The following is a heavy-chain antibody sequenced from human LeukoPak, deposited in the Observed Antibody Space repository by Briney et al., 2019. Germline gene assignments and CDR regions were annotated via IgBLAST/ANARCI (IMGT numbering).Heavy chain of an antibody. CDR1: GFTFSSYA. CDR2: ISGSGGST. Sequence: PGGSLRLSCAASGFTFSSYAMSWVRQAPGKGLEWVSAISGSGGSTYYADSVKGRFTISRDNAKNSLYLQMNSLRAEDTALYYCATTLRGRYYYYYYMDVWGKGTTVTVSS. CDR3: ATTLRGRYYYYYYMDV. D-gene: IGHD2-15*01. J-gene: IGHJ6*03. V-gene: IGHV3-23*01.